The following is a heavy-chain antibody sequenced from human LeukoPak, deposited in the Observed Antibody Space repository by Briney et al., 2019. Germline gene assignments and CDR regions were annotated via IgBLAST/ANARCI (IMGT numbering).Heavy chain of an antibody. CDR2: IKQDGSEK. J-gene: IGHJ6*02. CDR1: GFTFSSYW. V-gene: IGHV3-7*01. D-gene: IGHD6-13*01. Sequence: AGGSLRLSCAASGFTFSSYWMSWVRQAPGKGLEWVANIKQDGSEKYYVDSVKGRFTISRDNAKNSLYLQMNSLRAEDAAVYYCARDDRSSWEYYYYYYGMDVWGQGTTITVSS. CDR3: ARDDRSSWEYYYYYYGMDV.